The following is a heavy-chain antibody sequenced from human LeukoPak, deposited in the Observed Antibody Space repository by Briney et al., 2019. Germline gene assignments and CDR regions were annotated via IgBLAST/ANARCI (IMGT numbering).Heavy chain of an antibody. CDR3: AKERGDYYDSSGYYSGGFDI. J-gene: IGHJ3*02. Sequence: PGGSLRLSCAASGYTFSSYGMHWVRQAPGKGLEWVAVISYDGSNKYYADSVKGRFTISRDNSKNTLYLQMNSLRAEDTAVYYCAKERGDYYDSSGYYSGGFDIWGQGTMVTVSS. CDR2: ISYDGSNK. CDR1: GYTFSSYG. D-gene: IGHD3-22*01. V-gene: IGHV3-30*18.